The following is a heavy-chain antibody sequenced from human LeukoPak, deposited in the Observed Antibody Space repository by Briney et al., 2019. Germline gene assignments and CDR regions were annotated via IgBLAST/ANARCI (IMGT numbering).Heavy chain of an antibody. CDR2: IKQDGSQK. CDR1: GLTFSSYW. CDR3: AKDEVAFGDYVFDY. D-gene: IGHD4-17*01. Sequence: PGGSLRLSCAASGLTFSSYWMSWVRQAPGKGLEWVANIKQDGSQKYYVDSVKGRFTISRDNAKNSLYLQMNSLRAEDTAVYYCAKDEVAFGDYVFDYWGQGTLVTVSS. J-gene: IGHJ4*02. V-gene: IGHV3-7*03.